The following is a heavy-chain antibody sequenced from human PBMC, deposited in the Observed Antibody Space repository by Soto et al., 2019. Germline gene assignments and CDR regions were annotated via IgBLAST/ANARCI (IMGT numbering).Heavy chain of an antibody. V-gene: IGHV1-69*13. CDR1: GGTFSSSA. CDR2: IIPIFGTA. CDR3: ARDGTLYDSSGYYYLY. J-gene: IGHJ4*02. D-gene: IGHD3-22*01. Sequence: GASVKVSCKASGGTFSSSAISWVRQAPGQGLEWMGGIIPIFGTANYAQKFQGRVTISADESTRTAYMELSSLRSEDTAVYCCARDGTLYDSSGYYYLYWGQGTLVTVSS.